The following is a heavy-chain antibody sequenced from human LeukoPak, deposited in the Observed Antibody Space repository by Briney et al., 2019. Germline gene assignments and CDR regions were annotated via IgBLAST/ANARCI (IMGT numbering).Heavy chain of an antibody. V-gene: IGHV3-30*03. J-gene: IGHJ4*02. D-gene: IGHD4-17*01. CDR2: ISYDGNYK. CDR1: GFSFDMYG. CDR3: AREFPRYGDRSGGNYFDN. Sequence: GRSLRLSCAASGFSFDMYGMHWVRQAPGKGLEWVALISYDGNYKYYADSVKGRFTISRDNSKKTVNLEMISLRTEDTAVYYCAREFPRYGDRSGGNYFDNWGQGTLVTVSS.